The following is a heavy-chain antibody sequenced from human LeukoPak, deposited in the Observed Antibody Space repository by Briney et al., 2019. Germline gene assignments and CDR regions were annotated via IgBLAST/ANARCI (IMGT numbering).Heavy chain of an antibody. D-gene: IGHD5-12*01. V-gene: IGHV4-4*02. CDR3: ARSGSGYGDAFDI. J-gene: IGHJ3*02. CDR2: IYHSGSA. Sequence: SETLSLTCAVSGGSISSNNWWSWVRQPPGKGLEWIGEIYHSGSANYNPSLKSRVTISVDTSKNQFSLKLSSVTAADTAVYYCARSGSGYGDAFDIWGQGTMVTVSS. CDR1: GGSISSNNW.